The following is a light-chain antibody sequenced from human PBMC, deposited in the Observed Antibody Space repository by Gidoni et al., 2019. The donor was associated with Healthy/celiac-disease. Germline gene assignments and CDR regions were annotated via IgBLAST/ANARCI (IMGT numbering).Light chain of an antibody. V-gene: IGKV1-33*01. Sequence: DIQITQSPSSLSAAVGDRVTITCQASQDISNYLNWYQQKPGKATTLLIYDASNLEAGVPSRFSGSGSGADFTFTISRLPPEDIATYYCQQYDNLRFTFGPGTKVDIK. J-gene: IGKJ3*01. CDR2: DAS. CDR1: QDISNY. CDR3: QQYDNLRFT.